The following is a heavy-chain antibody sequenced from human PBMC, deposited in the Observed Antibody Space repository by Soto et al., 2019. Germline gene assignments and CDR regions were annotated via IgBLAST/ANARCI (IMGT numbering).Heavy chain of an antibody. V-gene: IGHV2-5*02. CDR2: IYWDDDK. CDR1: GFSLSTSGVG. D-gene: IGHD3-3*01. Sequence: SGPTVVNPTQTLTLTCTFSGFSLSTSGVGVGWIRQPPGKALEWLALIYWDDDKRYSPSLKSRLTITKDTSKNQVVLTMTNMDPVDTATYYCAHRRGAKYDFWSGYYDYWGQGTLVTVS. CDR3: AHRRGAKYDFWSGYYDY. J-gene: IGHJ4*02.